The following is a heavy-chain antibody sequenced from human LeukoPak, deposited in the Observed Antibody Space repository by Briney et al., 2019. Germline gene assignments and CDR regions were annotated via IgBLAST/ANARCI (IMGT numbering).Heavy chain of an antibody. CDR1: GGSISSHY. Sequence: PSETLSLTCTVSGGSISSHYWSWIRQPPGKGLEWIGYIYYSGSTNYNPSLKSRVTISVDTSKNQFSLKLSSVTAADTAVYYCARDGGVGYQLLRGSYYYYGMDVWGQGTTVTVSS. CDR3: ARDGGVGYQLLRGSYYYYGMDV. V-gene: IGHV4-59*11. D-gene: IGHD2-2*01. J-gene: IGHJ6*02. CDR2: IYYSGST.